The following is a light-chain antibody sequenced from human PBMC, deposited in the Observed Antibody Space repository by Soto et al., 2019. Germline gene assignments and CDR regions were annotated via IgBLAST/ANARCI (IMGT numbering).Light chain of an antibody. J-gene: IGKJ1*01. CDR1: QSISDT. CDR3: QQYDNWPWT. V-gene: IGKV3-15*01. CDR2: GAS. Sequence: EIVMTQSPATLSVSPGGRATLSCRASQSISDTLAWYQQKPGQAPRLLIHGASTRAPGFPARFSGSGSGTDFTLIISSLQSEDFAVYYCQQYDNWPWTFGQGTKVEIK.